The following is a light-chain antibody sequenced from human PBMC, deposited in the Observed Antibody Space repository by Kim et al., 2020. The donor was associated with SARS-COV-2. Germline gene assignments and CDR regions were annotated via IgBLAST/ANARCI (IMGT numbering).Light chain of an antibody. J-gene: IGKJ1*01. Sequence: DIQMTQSPSTLSASVGDRVTITCRASETVNDWVAWYQQRPGKAPKLLIYKVSSLESGVPSRFSGSGSGTEFTLTISSLQPDDFANYSCQQDYRLWTFGQGTKVDIK. CDR3: QQDYRLWT. V-gene: IGKV1-5*03. CDR1: ETVNDW. CDR2: KVS.